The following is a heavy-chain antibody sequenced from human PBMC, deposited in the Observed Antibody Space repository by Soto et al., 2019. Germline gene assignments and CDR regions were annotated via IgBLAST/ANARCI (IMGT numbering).Heavy chain of an antibody. D-gene: IGHD3-3*01. CDR2: ISSSGSTI. V-gene: IGHV3-11*01. CDR3: ASSTIFGVVIDYYYYYMDV. Sequence: GGSLRLSCAASGFTFSDYYMSWIRQAPGKGLEWVSYISSSGSTIYYADSVKGRFTISRDNAKNSLYLQMNSLRAEDTAVYYCASSTIFGVVIDYYYYYMDVWGKGTTVTVSS. CDR1: GFTFSDYY. J-gene: IGHJ6*03.